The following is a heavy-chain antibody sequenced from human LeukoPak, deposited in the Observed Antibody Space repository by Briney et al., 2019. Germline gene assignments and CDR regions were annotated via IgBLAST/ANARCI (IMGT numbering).Heavy chain of an antibody. D-gene: IGHD1-14*01. Sequence: ASVKVSCKASGYTFTVFHMHWVRQAPGQGLEWMGRINPNSGVTDYAQEFQGRVTMTRDTSISAVYLELNRLRSDDTAVYYCARAGITDGFDIWGQGTMVTVSS. CDR2: INPNSGVT. CDR3: ARAGITDGFDI. V-gene: IGHV1-2*06. CDR1: GYTFTVFH. J-gene: IGHJ3*02.